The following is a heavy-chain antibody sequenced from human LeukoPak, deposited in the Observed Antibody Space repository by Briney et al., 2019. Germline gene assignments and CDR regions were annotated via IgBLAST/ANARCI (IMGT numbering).Heavy chain of an antibody. Sequence: GGSLRLSCASSGFTFSNYAMSWVRQAPGKELDWVSGISGSGGVTYSADSVKGRFTIYRDKSKNTLYLQMNSLRAEDTAVYYCAKDSPPFWGQGSLVTVSS. J-gene: IGHJ4*02. V-gene: IGHV3-23*01. CDR2: ISGSGGVT. CDR1: GFTFSNYA. CDR3: AKDSPPF.